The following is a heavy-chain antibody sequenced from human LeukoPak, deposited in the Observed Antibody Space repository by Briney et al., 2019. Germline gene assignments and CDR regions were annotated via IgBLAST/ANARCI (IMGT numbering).Heavy chain of an antibody. V-gene: IGHV1-8*01. CDR1: GYTFTSYD. D-gene: IGHD3-10*01. CDR2: MNPNSGNT. J-gene: IGHJ6*02. CDR3: ARPRFIPYYYGMDV. Sequence: ASVKVSCEASGYTFTSYDINWVRQATGQGLEWMGWMNPNSGNTGYAQKFQGRVTMTRKTSISTAYMELSSLRSEDTAVYYCARPRFIPYYYGMDVWGQGTTVTVSS.